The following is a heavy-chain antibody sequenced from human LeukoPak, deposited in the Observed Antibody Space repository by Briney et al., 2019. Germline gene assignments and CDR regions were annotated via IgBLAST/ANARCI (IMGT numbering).Heavy chain of an antibody. J-gene: IGHJ4*02. CDR1: GGSFSNHA. D-gene: IGHD5-18*01. CDR3: ARDKNTAMARRYYFDY. Sequence: ASVKVSCKASGGSFSNHAISWVRQAPGQGLEWMGGIIPIFGTANYAEKFQGRVTITADDSTSTAYMELSSLRSEDTAVYYCARDKNTAMARRYYFDYWGQGTLVTVSS. V-gene: IGHV1-69*13. CDR2: IIPIFGTA.